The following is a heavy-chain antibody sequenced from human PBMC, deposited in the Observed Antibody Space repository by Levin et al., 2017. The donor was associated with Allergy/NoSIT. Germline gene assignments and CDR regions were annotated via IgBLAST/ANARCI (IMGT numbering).Heavy chain of an antibody. J-gene: IGHJ4*02. Sequence: SCAASGFTFSSYEMNWVRQAPGKGLEWVSYISSSGSTIYYADSVKGRFTISRDNAKNSLYLQMNSLRAEDTAVYYCARYENWNALDYWGQGTLVTVSS. V-gene: IGHV3-48*03. CDR2: ISSSGSTI. D-gene: IGHD1-1*01. CDR3: ARYENWNALDY. CDR1: GFTFSSYE.